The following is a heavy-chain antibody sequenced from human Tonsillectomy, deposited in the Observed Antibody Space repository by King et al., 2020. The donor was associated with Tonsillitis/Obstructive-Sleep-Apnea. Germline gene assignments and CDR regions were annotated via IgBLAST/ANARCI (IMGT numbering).Heavy chain of an antibody. V-gene: IGHV3-66*01. CDR2: SYSGGST. J-gene: IGHJ3*02. Sequence: VQLVESGGGLVQPGGSLRLSCAASGFTVSNNYMSWVRQAPGKGLEWVSVSYSGGSTYYANSVKGRFTLSRDNSKNTLYLQMNSLRAEDTAVYYCASGYEEGAFAIWGQGTMVTVSS. CDR1: GFTVSNNY. CDR3: ASGYEEGAFAI. D-gene: IGHD5-18*01.